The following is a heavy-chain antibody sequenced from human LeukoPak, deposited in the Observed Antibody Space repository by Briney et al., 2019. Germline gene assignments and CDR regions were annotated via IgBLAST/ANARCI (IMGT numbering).Heavy chain of an antibody. CDR3: ARLKFYDSTGYSPSHYMDV. Sequence: SETLSLTCTVSGGPIYSYYWSWIRQSAGKGLEWIGRLYPGVSTDYNPSFKSRVTTSLDTSKKQFALKLSAVTAADTAVYYCARLKFYDSTGYSPSHYMDVWGKGTTVTVSS. CDR2: LYPGVST. V-gene: IGHV4-4*07. J-gene: IGHJ6*03. D-gene: IGHD3-22*01. CDR1: GGPIYSYY.